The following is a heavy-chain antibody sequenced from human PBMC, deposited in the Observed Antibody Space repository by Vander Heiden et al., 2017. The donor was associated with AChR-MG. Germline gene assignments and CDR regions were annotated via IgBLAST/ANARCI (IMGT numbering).Heavy chain of an antibody. CDR3: ARHRRPQSYYDSSGYVFDY. D-gene: IGHD3-22*01. V-gene: IGHV5-51*01. CDR2: IYPGDSDT. CDR1: GYSFTSYW. Sequence: EVQLVQSGAEVKQPGESLKISCKGSGYSFTSYWIRWVRQMPGKGLEWMGIIYPGDSDTRYSPSFQGQVTISADKSISTAYLQWSSLKASDTAMYYCARHRRPQSYYDSSGYVFDYWGQGTLVTVSS. J-gene: IGHJ4*02.